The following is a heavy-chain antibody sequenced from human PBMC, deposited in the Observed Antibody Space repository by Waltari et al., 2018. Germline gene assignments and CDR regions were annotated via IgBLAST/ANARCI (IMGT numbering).Heavy chain of an antibody. J-gene: IGHJ4*02. CDR1: GFPFTSYS. D-gene: IGHD2-2*01. CDR2: INTVDDDT. V-gene: IGHV1-3*04. Sequence: QLVQSGAEAKKHGASVKISCQASGFPFTSYSTHWVHQAPGQRIEWMGRINTVDDDTEYSQIFQGRITLTRDTSATTAYLEMRGLTTEDTAVYRCGRGHPNTAVDFWGQGTLVSVAA. CDR3: GRGHPNTAVDF.